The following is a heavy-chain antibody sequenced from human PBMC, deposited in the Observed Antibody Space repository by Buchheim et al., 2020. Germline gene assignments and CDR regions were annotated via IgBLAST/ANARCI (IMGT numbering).Heavy chain of an antibody. J-gene: IGHJ4*02. V-gene: IGHV3-30*18. D-gene: IGHD6-13*01. CDR2: ISYDGGNK. CDR3: VKDRDIAAAAYYFDY. Sequence: QVQLVESGRGVVQPGRSLRLSCAASGFTFSSYGMHWVRQAPGKGLEWVAVISYDGGNKYHEDSVKGRFTITRDNSKNTLYLQMNSLRAEDTAVYYCVKDRDIAAAAYYFDYWGQGTL. CDR1: GFTFSSYG.